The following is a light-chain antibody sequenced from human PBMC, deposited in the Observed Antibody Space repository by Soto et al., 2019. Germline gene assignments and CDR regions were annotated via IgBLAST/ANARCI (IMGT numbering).Light chain of an antibody. CDR2: GTS. Sequence: EIVLTQSPGTLSLSPGEGATLSCRASQSVSSSYLAWYQQKPGQPPRLLIYGTSSRATGIPDRFSGRGSGTGLTLTISRLELEDFAVYYCQQYGNSPWTFGQGTKVKIK. J-gene: IGKJ1*01. CDR1: QSVSSSY. CDR3: QQYGNSPWT. V-gene: IGKV3-20*01.